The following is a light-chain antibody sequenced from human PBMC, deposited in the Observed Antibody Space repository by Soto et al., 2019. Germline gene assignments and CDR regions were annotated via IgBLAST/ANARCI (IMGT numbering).Light chain of an antibody. J-gene: IGKJ4*02. V-gene: IGKV1-12*01. CDR1: QGISSW. CDR3: QQAYTFPLT. Sequence: DIQMTQSPSSVSASVGDRVTITCRASQGISSWVAWYQQKPGKAPNLLIYAASSLQSGVPSRFRGSGPGTEYTLTISSPQPKDFATYYWQQAYTFPLTCGGGTKVEIK. CDR2: AAS.